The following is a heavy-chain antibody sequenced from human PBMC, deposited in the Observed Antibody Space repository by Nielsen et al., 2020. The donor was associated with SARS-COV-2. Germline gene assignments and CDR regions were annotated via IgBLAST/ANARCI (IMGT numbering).Heavy chain of an antibody. J-gene: IGHJ6*02. V-gene: IGHV4-30-4*01. CDR2: IYYSGST. Sequence: SETLSLTCSVSGGSIESYEHYWSWIRQSPGKGLEWIGYIYYSGSTYYNPSLESRVTISVDTSTNQFSLRLNSVTAADKAQYYCARDRQGYNYYYGMDVWGQGTTVTVS. CDR3: ARDRQGYNYYYGMDV. CDR1: GGSIESYEHY. D-gene: IGHD5-24*01.